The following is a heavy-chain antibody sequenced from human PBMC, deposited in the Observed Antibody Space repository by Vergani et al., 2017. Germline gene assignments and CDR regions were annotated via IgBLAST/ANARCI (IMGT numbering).Heavy chain of an antibody. CDR1: GGTFSSYT. J-gene: IGHJ6*02. Sequence: QVQLVQSGAEMKKPGSSVKVSCKSSGGTFSSYTFIWVRLAPGQGLDWMGSIVPILDRKEYAQKFQGRVAITADTSTSTVYMELSSLRSEDTAVYYCARDLGRSRVNSHYGMSVWGQGTTVTVSS. V-gene: IGHV1-69*08. D-gene: IGHD4-23*01. CDR3: ARDLGRSRVNSHYGMSV. CDR2: IVPILDRK.